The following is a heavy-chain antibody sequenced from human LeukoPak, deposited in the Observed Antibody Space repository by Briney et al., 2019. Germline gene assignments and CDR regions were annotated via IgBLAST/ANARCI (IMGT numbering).Heavy chain of an antibody. CDR2: IYYSGST. CDR1: GGSISSSSYY. Sequence: SETLSLTCTVSGGSISSSSYYWGWIRQPPGKGLEWIGSIYYSGSTYYNPSLKSRVTISVDTSKNQFSLKLSSVTAADTAVYYCACLKDGGDCFDWGQGTLVTVSS. D-gene: IGHD2-21*02. CDR3: ACLKDGGDCFD. J-gene: IGHJ4*02. V-gene: IGHV4-39*07.